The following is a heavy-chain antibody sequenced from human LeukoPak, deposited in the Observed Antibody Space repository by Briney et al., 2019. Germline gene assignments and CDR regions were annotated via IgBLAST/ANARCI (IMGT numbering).Heavy chain of an antibody. CDR2: INSDSNYI. CDR3: AVAYYYGSGGAFDI. CDR1: GFTFRSYS. Sequence: GGSLRLSCAASGFTFRSYSMNWVRQAPGKGLEWVSSINSDSNYIYYADSVQGRFTISRDNAKNSLYLQMNSLRAEDTAVYYCAVAYYYGSGGAFDIWGQGTKVTVSS. V-gene: IGHV3-21*01. J-gene: IGHJ3*02. D-gene: IGHD3-10*01.